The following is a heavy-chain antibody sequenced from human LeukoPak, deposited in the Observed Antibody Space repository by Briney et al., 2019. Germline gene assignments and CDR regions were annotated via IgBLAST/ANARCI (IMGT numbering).Heavy chain of an antibody. CDR1: GFTFSSYG. D-gene: IGHD5-24*01. J-gene: IGHJ2*01. V-gene: IGHV3-30*02. CDR3: AKDRWGMATSWYFDL. CDR2: IRYDGSNK. Sequence: PGGSLRLSCAASGFTFSSYGMHWVRQAPGKGLEWVAFIRYDGSNKYYADSVKGRFTISRDNSKNTLYLQMNSLRAEDTAVYYCAKDRWGMATSWYFDLWGRGTLVTVSS.